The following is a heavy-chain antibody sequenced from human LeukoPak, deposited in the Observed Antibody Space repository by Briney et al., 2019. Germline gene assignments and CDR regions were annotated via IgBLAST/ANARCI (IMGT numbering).Heavy chain of an antibody. Sequence: ATVKVSCKASGYTFTSYDINWVPEATGQGLEWMGWMNPNSGNTGYAQKFQGRVTITRNTSISTAYMELSSLRSEDTAVYYCARGPGSSWLDYWGQGTLVTVSS. J-gene: IGHJ4*02. V-gene: IGHV1-8*03. D-gene: IGHD6-13*01. CDR1: GYTFTSYD. CDR2: MNPNSGNT. CDR3: ARGPGSSWLDY.